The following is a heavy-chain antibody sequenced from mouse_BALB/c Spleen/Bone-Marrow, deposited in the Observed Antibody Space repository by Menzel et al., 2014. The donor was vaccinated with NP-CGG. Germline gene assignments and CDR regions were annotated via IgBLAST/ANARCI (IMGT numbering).Heavy chain of an antibody. CDR3: VRDGYYVGFAY. V-gene: IGHV5-6-3*01. J-gene: IGHJ3*01. Sequence: EVKLMESGGLVQPGGSLKLSCAASGFTFSNYGMSWVRQTPDKRLELVATINSNGDTTYHSDSVKGRFTISRDNAKNTLYLQMNSLKSEDTAMYYCVRDGYYVGFAYWGQGTLVTVSA. CDR2: INSNGDTT. D-gene: IGHD2-3*01. CDR1: GFTFSNYG.